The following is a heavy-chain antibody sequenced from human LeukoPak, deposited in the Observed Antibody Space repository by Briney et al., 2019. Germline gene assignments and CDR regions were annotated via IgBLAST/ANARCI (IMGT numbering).Heavy chain of an antibody. Sequence: PGGSLRLSCAASGFTFGSYAMSWVRQAPGKGLEWVSAISGSGGSTYYADSVKGRFTISRDNSKNTLYLQMNSLRAEDTAVYYCAKDSTQTPGPQFWHYWGQGTLVTVSS. D-gene: IGHD3-3*01. V-gene: IGHV3-23*01. J-gene: IGHJ4*02. CDR1: GFTFGSYA. CDR2: ISGSGGST. CDR3: AKDSTQTPGPQFWHY.